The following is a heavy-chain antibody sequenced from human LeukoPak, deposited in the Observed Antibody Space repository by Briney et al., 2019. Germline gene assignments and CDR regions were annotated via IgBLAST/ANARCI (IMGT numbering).Heavy chain of an antibody. V-gene: IGHV1-8*03. CDR1: GYTFTTED. D-gene: IGHD3-9*01. Sequence: ASVKVSCKASGYTFTTEDINWVRQATGQGLEWMGWINPDSGDTGYAQKFQGRVTISRSTSIRTAYMELRSLRSDDTAVYYCARGPGGFDWTDIPNWYFDLWGRGTLVTVSS. CDR3: ARGPGGFDWTDIPNWYFDL. J-gene: IGHJ2*01. CDR2: INPDSGDT.